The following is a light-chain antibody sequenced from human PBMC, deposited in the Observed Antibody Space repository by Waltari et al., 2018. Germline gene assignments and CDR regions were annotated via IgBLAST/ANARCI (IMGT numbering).Light chain of an antibody. CDR1: QSLLHRNGYNY. J-gene: IGKJ4*01. V-gene: IGKV2-28*01. CDR3: MQALQTPLT. CDR2: LGS. Sequence: DIVMTQSPLSLPVTPGEPASIPCRSSQSLLHRNGYNYLDWYLQKPGQSPQLLIYLGSNRASGVPDRFSGSGSGTDFTLKISRVEAEDVGVYYCMQALQTPLTFGGGTKVEIK.